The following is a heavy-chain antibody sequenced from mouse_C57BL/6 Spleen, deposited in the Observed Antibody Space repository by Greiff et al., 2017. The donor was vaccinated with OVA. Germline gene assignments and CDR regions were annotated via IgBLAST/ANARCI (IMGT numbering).Heavy chain of an antibody. CDR2: IDPNSGGT. D-gene: IGHD6-1*01. V-gene: IGHV1-72*01. CDR1: GYTFTSYW. J-gene: IGHJ2*01. Sequence: QVQLKQPGAELVKPGASVKLSCKASGYTFTSYWMHWVKQRPGRGLEWNGRIDPNSGGTKYNEKFKSKATLTVDKPSSTAYMQLSSLTSEDSAVYYCARGVSPLFDYWGQGTTLTVSS. CDR3: ARGVSPLFDY.